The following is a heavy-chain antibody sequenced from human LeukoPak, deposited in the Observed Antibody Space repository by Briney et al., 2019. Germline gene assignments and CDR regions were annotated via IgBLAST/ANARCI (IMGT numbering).Heavy chain of an antibody. D-gene: IGHD3-22*01. CDR1: GYTFTAYY. Sequence: VASVKVSCKASGYTFTAYYIHWVRQAPEQGLEWMGWINPNSGGTNYAQKFQGRVTMTRDTSISTAYMELSRLRSDDTAVYFCARRCDTSSYYTYYFDYWGQGTLVTVSS. V-gene: IGHV1-2*02. CDR3: ARRCDTSSYYTYYFDY. CDR2: INPNSGGT. J-gene: IGHJ4*02.